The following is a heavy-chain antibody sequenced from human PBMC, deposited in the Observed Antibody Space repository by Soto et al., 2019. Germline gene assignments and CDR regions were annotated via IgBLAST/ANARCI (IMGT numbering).Heavy chain of an antibody. J-gene: IGHJ4*02. Sequence: QVQLVQSGAEVKKPGASVKVSCKASGYTFTSYAMHWVRQAPGQRLEWMGWINAGNGNTKYSQKFQGRVTITRDTSASTAYMELSRLRSEDTAVYYCARGYCSSTSCEYFDYWGQGTLVTVSS. CDR3: ARGYCSSTSCEYFDY. D-gene: IGHD2-2*01. V-gene: IGHV1-3*01. CDR1: GYTFTSYA. CDR2: INAGNGNT.